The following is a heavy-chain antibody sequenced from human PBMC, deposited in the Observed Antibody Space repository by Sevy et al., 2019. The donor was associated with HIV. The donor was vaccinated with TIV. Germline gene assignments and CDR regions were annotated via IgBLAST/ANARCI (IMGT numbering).Heavy chain of an antibody. J-gene: IGHJ6*02. CDR1: GFTFSSYS. V-gene: IGHV3-21*01. Sequence: GGSLRLSCAASGFTFSSYSMNWVRQAPGKGLEWVSSISSSSSYIYYADSVKGRFTISRDNAKNSLYLQMNGLRAEDTAVYYCARCITMVRGKNYGMDVWGQGTTVTVSS. D-gene: IGHD3-10*01. CDR3: ARCITMVRGKNYGMDV. CDR2: ISSSSSYI.